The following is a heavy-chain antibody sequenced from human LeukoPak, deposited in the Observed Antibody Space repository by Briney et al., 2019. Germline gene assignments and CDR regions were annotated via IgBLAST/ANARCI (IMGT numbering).Heavy chain of an antibody. CDR1: GFTFSSYG. Sequence: GGSLRLSCAASGFTFSSYGMSWVRQAPGKGLEWVSAISGSGGSTYYADSVKGRFTISRDNSKNTLYLQMNSLRAEDTAVYYCAKHVSGYDDYYYYYMDVWGKGTTVTISS. CDR2: ISGSGGST. CDR3: AKHVSGYDDYYYYYMDV. J-gene: IGHJ6*03. V-gene: IGHV3-23*01. D-gene: IGHD5-12*01.